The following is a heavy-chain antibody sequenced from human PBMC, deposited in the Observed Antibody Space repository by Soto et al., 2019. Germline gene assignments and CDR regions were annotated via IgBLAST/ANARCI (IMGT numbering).Heavy chain of an antibody. V-gene: IGHV4-39*01. CDR3: ARLRSGWYYFDY. J-gene: IGHJ4*02. CDR1: GGSISSSSYY. D-gene: IGHD6-19*01. CDR2: IYYSGST. Sequence: SETLSLTCTVSGGSISSSSYYWGWIRQPPGKGLEWIGSIYYSGSTYYNPSLKSRVTISVDTSKNQFSLKLSSVTAADTAVYYCARLRSGWYYFDYWGQGTLVTVSS.